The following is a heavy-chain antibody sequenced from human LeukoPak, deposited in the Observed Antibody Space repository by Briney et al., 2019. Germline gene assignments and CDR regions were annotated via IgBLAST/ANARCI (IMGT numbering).Heavy chain of an antibody. J-gene: IGHJ4*02. CDR3: AREGVPLHFDY. V-gene: IGHV4-30-2*01. CDR2: IYHSGST. CDR1: GGSISSGGYS. Sequence: SETLSLTCAVSGGSISSGGYSWSWIRQPPGKGLEWIGYIYHSGSTYYNPSLKSRVTISVDRSKNQFSLKLSSVTAADTAVYYCAREGVPLHFDYWGQGTLVTVSS. D-gene: IGHD3-16*01.